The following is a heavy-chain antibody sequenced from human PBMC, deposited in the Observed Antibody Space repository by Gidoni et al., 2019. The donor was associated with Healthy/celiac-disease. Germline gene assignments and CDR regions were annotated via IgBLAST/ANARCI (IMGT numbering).Heavy chain of an antibody. V-gene: IGHV3-48*01. D-gene: IGHD6-19*01. J-gene: IGHJ4*02. CDR1: GFTFSSYS. CDR3: ARSPPRIAVAGTFVY. CDR2: IRSSSSTI. Sequence: EVQLVESGGGLVQPGGSLSLSCAASGFTFSSYSMNWVRQAPGKGLEWVSYIRSSSSTIYYSDSVKGRFTISRDNAKNSLYLQMNSLRAEDTAVYYCARSPPRIAVAGTFVYWGQGTLVTVSS.